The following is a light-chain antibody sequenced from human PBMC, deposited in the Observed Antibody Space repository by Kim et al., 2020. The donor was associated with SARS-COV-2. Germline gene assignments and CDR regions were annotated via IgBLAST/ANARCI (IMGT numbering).Light chain of an antibody. V-gene: IGLV7-43*01. CDR2: STS. J-gene: IGLJ2*01. CDR1: TGAVTSDYY. CDR3: LIYYGGVRV. Sequence: PGGTVTLTCASSTGAVTSDYYPNWFQQKPGQPPRALIYSTSSKHSWSPARFSGSLLGDKAALTLTSVQPEDEADYYCLIYYGGVRVFGGGTQLTVL.